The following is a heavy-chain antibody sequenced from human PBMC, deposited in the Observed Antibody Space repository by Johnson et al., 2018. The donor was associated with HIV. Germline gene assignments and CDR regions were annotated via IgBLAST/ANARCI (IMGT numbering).Heavy chain of an antibody. D-gene: IGHD7-27*01. CDR2: ISWDGDST. CDR1: GFTFSSYG. CDR3: AKGLGNREPDSTMGAFDI. Sequence: VQLVESGGGVVQPGRSLRLSCAASGFTFSSYGMHWVRQAPGKGLEWVSLISWDGDSTYYADSLKGRFTISRDNRKHSLYMQMNSLRAEDNALYYRAKGLGNREPDSTMGAFDIWGQGTMVTVSS. V-gene: IGHV3-43D*03. J-gene: IGHJ3*02.